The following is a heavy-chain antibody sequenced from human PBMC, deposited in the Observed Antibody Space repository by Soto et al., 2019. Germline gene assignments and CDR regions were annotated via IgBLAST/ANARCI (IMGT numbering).Heavy chain of an antibody. CDR1: GFTFDDYT. V-gene: IGHV3-43*01. CDR2: ISWDGGST. D-gene: IGHD2-21*02. J-gene: IGHJ1*01. Sequence: EVQLVESGGVVVQPGGSLRLSCAASGFTFDDYTMHWVRQAPGKGLEWVSLISWDGGSTYYADSVKGRFTISRDNSKNSLYLQMNSLRTEDTALYYCAKDIEPDIVVVTAGPLQHWGQGTLVTVSS. CDR3: AKDIEPDIVVVTAGPLQH.